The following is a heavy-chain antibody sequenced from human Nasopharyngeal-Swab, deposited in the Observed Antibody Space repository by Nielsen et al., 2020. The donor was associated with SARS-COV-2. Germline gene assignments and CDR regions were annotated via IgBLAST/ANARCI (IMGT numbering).Heavy chain of an antibody. CDR2: ISAYNGNT. J-gene: IGHJ4*02. D-gene: IGHD3-22*01. CDR1: GYTFTSYG. V-gene: IGHV1-18*01. Sequence: ASVKVSCKASGYTFTSYGISWVRQAPGQGLEWMGWISAYNGNTNYAQKLQGRVTMITDTSTSTAYMELRSLRSDDTAVYYCARGRRYYYDSSGPLSDFDYWGQGTLVTVSS. CDR3: ARGRRYYYDSSGPLSDFDY.